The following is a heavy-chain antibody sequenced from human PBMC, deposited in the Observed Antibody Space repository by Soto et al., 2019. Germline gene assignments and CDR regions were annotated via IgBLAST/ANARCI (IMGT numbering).Heavy chain of an antibody. CDR1: GYPVTAYY. CDR3: ARGGGVGVAGSAAFDM. D-gene: IGHD3-3*01. V-gene: IGHV1-2*02. Sequence: QLHLVQSGAVVKKPGASVTVSCSASGYPVTAYYMHWVRQAPGRGLEWMGGINPATGAAKYTQTSPGRVTMTRDTSPSTVFMELSGLTSEDTAVFYCARGGGVGVAGSAAFDMWGQGTLVTVSS. J-gene: IGHJ3*02. CDR2: INPATGAA.